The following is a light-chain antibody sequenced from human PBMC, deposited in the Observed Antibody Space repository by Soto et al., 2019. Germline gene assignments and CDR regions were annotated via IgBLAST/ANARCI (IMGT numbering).Light chain of an antibody. J-gene: IGLJ2*01. Sequence: QSALTQPASVSGSPGQSITISCTGTSSDVGGYNYVSWYQQHPGKAPKLMIYEVSNWPSEVSNRLSGAKSGNTASLTISGLQAEDEGNYYCSSYTSGSTIVVFGGGTKLTVL. CDR2: EVS. V-gene: IGLV2-14*01. CDR3: SSYTSGSTIVV. CDR1: SSDVGGYNY.